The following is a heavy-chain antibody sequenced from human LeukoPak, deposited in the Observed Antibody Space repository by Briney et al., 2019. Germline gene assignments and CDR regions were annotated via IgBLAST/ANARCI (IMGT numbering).Heavy chain of an antibody. Sequence: SVKVSCKASGGTFSSYAISWVRQAPGQGLEWMGGIIPIFGTANYAQKFQGRVTMTRDTSISTAYMELSRLRSDDTAVYYCARDVQHSSGSYPYPPSRYYYGMDVWGQGTTVTVSS. J-gene: IGHJ6*02. CDR3: ARDVQHSSGSYPYPPSRYYYGMDV. CDR1: GGTFSSYA. D-gene: IGHD3-10*01. CDR2: IIPIFGTA. V-gene: IGHV1-69*05.